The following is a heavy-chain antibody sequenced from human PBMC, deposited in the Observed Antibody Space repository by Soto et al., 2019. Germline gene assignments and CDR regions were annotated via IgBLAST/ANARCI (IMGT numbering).Heavy chain of an antibody. V-gene: IGHV3-30-3*01. D-gene: IGHD3-10*01. CDR1: GFTFSSYT. CDR2: ISYDGSNK. J-gene: IGHJ4*02. Sequence: QVQLVESGGGVVQPGRSLRLSCAASGFTFSSYTMHWVRQAPGKGLEWVAVISYDGSNKYYADSVKGRFTISRDNSKNTLYLQMNSLRAEDTAVYYCAREGGVYGSGSHFWDSWGQGTLVSVSS. CDR3: AREGGVYGSGSHFWDS.